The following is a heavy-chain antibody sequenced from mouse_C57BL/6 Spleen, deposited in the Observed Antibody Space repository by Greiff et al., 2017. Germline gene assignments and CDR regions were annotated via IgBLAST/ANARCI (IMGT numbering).Heavy chain of an antibody. CDR3: ARDRYYGSSLYWYFDV. CDR1: GFTFSSYA. CDR2: ISDGGSYT. D-gene: IGHD1-1*01. V-gene: IGHV5-4*01. Sequence: EVKLMESGGGLVKPGGSLKLSCAASGFTFSSYAMSWVRQTPEKRLEWVATISDGGSYTYYPDNVKGRFTISRDNAKNNLYLQMSHLKSEDTAMYYCARDRYYGSSLYWYFDVWGTGTTVTVSS. J-gene: IGHJ1*03.